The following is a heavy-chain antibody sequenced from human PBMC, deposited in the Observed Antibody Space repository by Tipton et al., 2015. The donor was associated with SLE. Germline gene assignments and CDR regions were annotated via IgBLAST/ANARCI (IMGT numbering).Heavy chain of an antibody. CDR3: AREAKYSGSYYNWFDT. D-gene: IGHD1-26*01. CDR1: GDSITSGYYY. Sequence: TLSLTCTVSGDSITSGYYYWTWIRQPAGEGLEWIGRIYSSGSTNENLSLKSRVFISKDTSKNQFSLKLSSVTAADTAVYYCAREAKYSGSYYNWFDTWGQGTLVTVSP. J-gene: IGHJ5*02. CDR2: IYSSGST. V-gene: IGHV4-61*02.